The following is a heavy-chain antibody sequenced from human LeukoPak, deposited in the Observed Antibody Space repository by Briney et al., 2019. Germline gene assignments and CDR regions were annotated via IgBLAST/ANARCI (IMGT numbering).Heavy chain of an antibody. J-gene: IGHJ3*02. Sequence: GGSLRLSCAASGFTFSSYGMHWVRQAPGKGLEWVAIIRYDGSNKYYADSVKGRFTISRDNSKNTLYLQMNSLRAEDTAVYYCARTVTKSAFDIWGQGTMVTVSS. V-gene: IGHV3-30*02. CDR1: GFTFSSYG. CDR2: IRYDGSNK. CDR3: ARTVTKSAFDI. D-gene: IGHD4-17*01.